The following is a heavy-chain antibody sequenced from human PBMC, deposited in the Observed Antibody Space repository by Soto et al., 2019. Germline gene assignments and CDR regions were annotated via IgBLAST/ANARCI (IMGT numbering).Heavy chain of an antibody. D-gene: IGHD6-19*01. V-gene: IGHV4-59*01. Sequence: SETLSLTCNVSGGSISRYYWSWIGQLPGKGLEWIGYIHYSGSTKYNPSLKSRVTISVDTSKNQFSLKLTSVTAADTAVYFCARVPAVASTIPSLWFDPWGQGTLATVSS. CDR3: ARVPAVASTIPSLWFDP. CDR2: IHYSGST. CDR1: GGSISRYY. J-gene: IGHJ5*02.